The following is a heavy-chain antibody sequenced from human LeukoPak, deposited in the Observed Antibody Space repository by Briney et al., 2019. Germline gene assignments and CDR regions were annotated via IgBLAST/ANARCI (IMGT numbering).Heavy chain of an antibody. CDR1: GGSISSYY. V-gene: IGHV4-59*01. D-gene: IGHD2-2*01. J-gene: IGHJ3*02. Sequence: SETLSLTCTVSGGSISSYYWSWIRRPPGKGLEWIGYIYYSGSTNYNPSLKSRVTISVDTSKNQFSLKLSSVTAADTAVYYCARGVVPPNAFDIWGQGTMVTVSS. CDR2: IYYSGST. CDR3: ARGVVPPNAFDI.